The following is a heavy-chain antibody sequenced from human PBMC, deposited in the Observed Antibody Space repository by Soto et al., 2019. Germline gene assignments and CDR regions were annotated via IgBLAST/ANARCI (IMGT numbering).Heavy chain of an antibody. D-gene: IGHD2-21*02. CDR3: ARDLWGYGGTDGYPLDV. Sequence: QVQLQESGPGLVKPSETLSLTCTVSGGSISGDYWSWIRQPPGQGLELIGYMYNTGSTVYNPTFKSRVTISVASSKNQFSLTLDCATAADTAVYYCARDLWGYGGTDGYPLDVWGQGTTVTVSS. CDR2: MYNTGST. CDR1: GGSISGDY. V-gene: IGHV4-59*01. J-gene: IGHJ6*02.